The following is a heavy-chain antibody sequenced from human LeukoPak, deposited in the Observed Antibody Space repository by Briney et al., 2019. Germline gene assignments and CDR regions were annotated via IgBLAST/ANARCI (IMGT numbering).Heavy chain of an antibody. Sequence: GESLKISCKGSGYSFATYWIAWVRQMPGKGLEWIGVIYPVDSDTRYSPSFQGEVSTSVDKSTSTGYLQWSSLKASDTAMYYCARTNYYDTSGWAWGLSPFDMWGRGTMVTVSS. D-gene: IGHD3-22*01. CDR1: GYSFATYW. CDR3: ARTNYYDTSGWAWGLSPFDM. CDR2: IYPVDSDT. V-gene: IGHV5-51*01. J-gene: IGHJ3*02.